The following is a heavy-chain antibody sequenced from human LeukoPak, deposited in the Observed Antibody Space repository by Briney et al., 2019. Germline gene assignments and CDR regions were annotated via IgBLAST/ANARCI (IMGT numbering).Heavy chain of an antibody. V-gene: IGHV1-46*01. Sequence: ASVKVSCKASGYTFTSYYMHWVRQAPGQGLEWMGIINPSGGSTSYAQKFQGRVTITTDESTSTAYMELSSLRSEDTAVYYCAGDYYYDSSGYYPPNDYWGQGTLVTVSS. CDR3: AGDYYYDSSGYYPPNDY. J-gene: IGHJ4*02. D-gene: IGHD3-22*01. CDR1: GYTFTSYY. CDR2: INPSGGST.